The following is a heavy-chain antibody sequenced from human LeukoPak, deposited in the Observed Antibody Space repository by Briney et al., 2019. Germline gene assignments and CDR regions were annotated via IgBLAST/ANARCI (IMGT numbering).Heavy chain of an antibody. J-gene: IGHJ6*02. CDR3: ARPYNDILNGRYFDYYDMDV. CDR2: INSDGSST. V-gene: IGHV3-74*01. D-gene: IGHD3-9*01. Sequence: GGSLRLSCAASGFTFSSYWMHWVRRAPGKGLVWVSRINSDGSSTTYADSVKGRFTISRDNAKNTLNLQMNSLRAEDTAVYYCARPYNDILNGRYFDYYDMDVWGQGTTVTVSS. CDR1: GFTFSSYW.